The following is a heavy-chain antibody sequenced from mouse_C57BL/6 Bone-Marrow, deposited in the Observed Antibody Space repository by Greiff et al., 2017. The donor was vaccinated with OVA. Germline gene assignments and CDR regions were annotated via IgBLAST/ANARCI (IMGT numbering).Heavy chain of an antibody. Sequence: DVLLVESGGGLVQPGESLKLSCESNEYEFPSHDMSWVRKTPEKRLELVAAINSDGGSTYYPDTMERRFIISRDNTKKTLYLQMSSLRSKDTALCDSARLSNYYAMDDWGQGTSVTVSS. CDR1: EYEFPSHD. CDR3: ARLSNYYAMDD. J-gene: IGHJ4*01. V-gene: IGHV5-2*01. CDR2: INSDGGST. D-gene: IGHD2-5*01.